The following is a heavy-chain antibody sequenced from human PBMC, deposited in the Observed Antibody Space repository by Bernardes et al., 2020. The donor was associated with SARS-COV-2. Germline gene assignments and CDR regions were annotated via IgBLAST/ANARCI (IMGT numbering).Heavy chain of an antibody. CDR2: ISAYNGNT. CDR1: GYTFTSYG. D-gene: IGHD2-2*01. Sequence: ASVKVSCKASGYTFTSYGISWVRQAPGQGLEWMGWISAYNGNTNYAQKLQGRVTMTTDTSTSTAYMELRSLRSDDTAVYYCARDPDIVVVPAEDAFDIWGQGTMVTVSS. V-gene: IGHV1-18*01. CDR3: ARDPDIVVVPAEDAFDI. J-gene: IGHJ3*02.